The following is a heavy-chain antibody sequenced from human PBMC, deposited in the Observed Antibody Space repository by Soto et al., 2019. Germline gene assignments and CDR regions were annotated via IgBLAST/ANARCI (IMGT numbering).Heavy chain of an antibody. Sequence: SETLSLTCRVSGGSISNDYWTWIRQPPGKGLGWSGYKYKGGSIDYNPSLKSRDTISVDTSNNQFSLKLSTVTAADTAVYYCASWLIVLVVYATLIMPHKVFNIWGQGTMFT. J-gene: IGHJ3*02. CDR1: GGSISNDY. D-gene: IGHD2-8*01. CDR2: KYKGGSI. CDR3: ASWLIVLVVYATLIMPHKVFNI. V-gene: IGHV4-4*09.